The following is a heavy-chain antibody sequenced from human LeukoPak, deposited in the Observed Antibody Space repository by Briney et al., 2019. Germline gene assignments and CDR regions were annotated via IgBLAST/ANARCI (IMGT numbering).Heavy chain of an antibody. V-gene: IGHV3-30-3*01. CDR3: ARSPTYYYMDV. CDR1: GFTFSNYV. J-gene: IGHJ6*03. Sequence: PGGSLRLSYAASGFTFSNYVIHWVRQAPGKGLDWLAVISYDGTNKYYAESVKGRFTISRDHSKSTVDLQMDSLGGADTAVYYCARSPTYYYMDVWGKGTTVTVPS. CDR2: ISYDGTNK.